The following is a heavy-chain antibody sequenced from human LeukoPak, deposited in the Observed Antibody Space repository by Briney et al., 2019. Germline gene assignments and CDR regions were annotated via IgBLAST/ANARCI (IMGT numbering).Heavy chain of an antibody. CDR2: IYHSGST. CDR1: GGSISSGGYY. Sequence: PSQTLSLTCTVSGGSISSGGYYWSWIRQPPGKGLEWIGYIYHSGSTYYNPSLKSRVTISVDRSKNQFSLKLSSVTAADTAVYYCARTRPGPALVVPNPLFDYWGQGTLVTVSS. D-gene: IGHD2-2*01. J-gene: IGHJ4*02. CDR3: ARTRPGPALVVPNPLFDY. V-gene: IGHV4-30-2*01.